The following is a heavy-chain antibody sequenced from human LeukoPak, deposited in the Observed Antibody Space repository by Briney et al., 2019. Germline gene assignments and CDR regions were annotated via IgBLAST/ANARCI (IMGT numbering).Heavy chain of an antibody. V-gene: IGHV3-23*01. Sequence: PGGSLRLSCAASGSTFSNAWMSWVRQAPGKGLEWVSAISGSGGSTYYADSVKGRFTISRDNSKNTLYLQMNSLRAEDTAVYYCAKGPRSIDYWGQGTLVTVSS. CDR2: ISGSGGST. J-gene: IGHJ4*02. CDR3: AKGPRSIDY. CDR1: GSTFSNAW.